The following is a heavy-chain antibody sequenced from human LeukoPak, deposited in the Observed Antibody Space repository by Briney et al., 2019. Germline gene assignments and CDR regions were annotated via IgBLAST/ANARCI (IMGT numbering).Heavy chain of an antibody. CDR1: GGTFSSYA. J-gene: IGHJ4*02. V-gene: IGHV1-69*01. D-gene: IGHD2-2*01. CDR2: IIPIFGTA. Sequence: SSVKVSCKASGGTFSSYAISWVRQAPGQGLEWMGGIIPIFGTANYAQKFQGRVTITADESTSTAYMELRSLRSEDTAVYYCASQAEYCSSTSCPGGPFDYWGQGTLVTVSS. CDR3: ASQAEYCSSTSCPGGPFDY.